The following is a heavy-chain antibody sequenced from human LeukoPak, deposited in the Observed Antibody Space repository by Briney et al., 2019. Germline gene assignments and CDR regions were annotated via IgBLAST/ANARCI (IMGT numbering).Heavy chain of an antibody. Sequence: ASVKVSCKASGYTFTGYYVHWVRQAPGQGLEWMGWINPNSGGANSAQKFQGRVTMTRDTSISTAYMELSRLRSDDTAVYYCARDRAVAESAEFDYWGQGTLVTVSS. J-gene: IGHJ4*02. D-gene: IGHD6-19*01. CDR2: INPNSGGA. CDR3: ARDRAVAESAEFDY. V-gene: IGHV1-2*02. CDR1: GYTFTGYY.